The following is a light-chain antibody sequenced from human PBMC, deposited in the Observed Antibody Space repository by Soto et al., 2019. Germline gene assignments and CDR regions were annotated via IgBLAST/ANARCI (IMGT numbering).Light chain of an antibody. Sequence: EIVLTQPPGTLSLSPGERATLSCRASQSVSSYLAWYQQKPGQAPRLLIYDASTRATGIPDRFSGSGSGTEFTLTISSMQSEDFAVYYCQQYNSWPPITFGQGTPPGIK. CDR1: QSVSSY. CDR3: QQYNSWPPIT. J-gene: IGKJ5*01. CDR2: DAS. V-gene: IGKV3-15*01.